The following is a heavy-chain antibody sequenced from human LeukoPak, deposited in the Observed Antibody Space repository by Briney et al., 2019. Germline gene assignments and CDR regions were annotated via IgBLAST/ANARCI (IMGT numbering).Heavy chain of an antibody. V-gene: IGHV3-49*04. CDR2: IRSKAYGGTT. Sequence: GGSLRLSCTASGFTFGDYAMSWVRQAPGKGLEWVGFIRSKAYGGTTEYAASVKGGFTISRDDSKSIAYLQMNSLKTEDTAVYYCTRVIDYYDSSGYYYAFDYWGQGTLVTVSS. D-gene: IGHD3-22*01. J-gene: IGHJ4*02. CDR3: TRVIDYYDSSGYYYAFDY. CDR1: GFTFGDYA.